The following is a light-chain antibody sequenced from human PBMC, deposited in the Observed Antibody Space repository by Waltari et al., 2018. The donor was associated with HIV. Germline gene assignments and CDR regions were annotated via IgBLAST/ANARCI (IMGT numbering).Light chain of an antibody. J-gene: IGLJ3*02. CDR2: SNH. V-gene: IGLV1-44*01. Sequence: QSVLTQPTSASGTPGQKITISCSGNISNIGSNSVNWYQQFSGAAPKLLIFSNHHHPSGVPARFSGSKSGSAASLAISGLHSDDEAIYHCATWDDTLSGPVFGGGTKLTVL. CDR3: ATWDDTLSGPV. CDR1: ISNIGSNS.